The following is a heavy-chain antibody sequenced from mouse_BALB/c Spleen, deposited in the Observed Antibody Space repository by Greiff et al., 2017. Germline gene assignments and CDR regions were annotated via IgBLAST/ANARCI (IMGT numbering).Heavy chain of an antibody. V-gene: IGHV1-87*01. J-gene: IGHJ1*01. CDR2: IYPGDGDT. CDR1: GYTFTSYW. CDR3: ARGNGNYEGWYFDV. D-gene: IGHD2-1*01. Sequence: QVQLQQSGAELARPGASVKLSCKASGYTFTSYWMQWVKQRPGQGLEWIGAIYPGDGDTRYTQKFKGKATLTADKSSSTAYMQLSSLASEDSAVYYCARGNGNYEGWYFDVWGAGTTVTVSS.